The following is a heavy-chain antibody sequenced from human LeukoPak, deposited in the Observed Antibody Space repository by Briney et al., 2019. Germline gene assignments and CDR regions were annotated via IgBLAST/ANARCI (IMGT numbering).Heavy chain of an antibody. Sequence: PSETLSLTCTVSGGSISTYYWSWIRQPAGKGLEWIGRIYTSGSTNYNPSLKSRVTMSVDTSKNQFSLKLSSVTAADTAVYYCARQYYYDSSGYYGYWGQGTLVTVSS. CDR2: IYTSGST. D-gene: IGHD3-22*01. J-gene: IGHJ4*02. CDR3: ARQYYYDSSGYYGY. V-gene: IGHV4-4*07. CDR1: GGSISTYY.